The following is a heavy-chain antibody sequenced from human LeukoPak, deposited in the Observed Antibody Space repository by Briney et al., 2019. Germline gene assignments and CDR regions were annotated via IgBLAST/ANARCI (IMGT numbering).Heavy chain of an antibody. J-gene: IGHJ4*02. CDR1: GFSFSSHW. CDR3: ARIRGYNYGFLDY. D-gene: IGHD5-18*01. CDR2: FDSDGSST. Sequence: GGSLRLSCAASGFSFSSHWMHWVRQVPGKGLVWVSRFDSDGSSTSYADSVKGRFTISRDNTKNTLYLEMNSLRAEDTALYYCARIRGYNYGFLDYWSQGTLVTVSS. V-gene: IGHV3-74*01.